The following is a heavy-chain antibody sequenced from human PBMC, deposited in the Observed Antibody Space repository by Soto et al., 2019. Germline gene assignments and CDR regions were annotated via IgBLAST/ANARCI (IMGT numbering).Heavy chain of an antibody. CDR2: IYYSGST. CDR1: GGPISTYY. D-gene: IGHD6-19*01. Sequence: SETLSLTCTITGGPISTYYWSWIRQPPGKGLEWIGYIYYSGSTNYNPSLKSRVIISVDTSSNQFSLKLGSVTAADTAVYYCARWAAGPSTFDSWGQGSLVTVSS. J-gene: IGHJ4*02. CDR3: ARWAAGPSTFDS. V-gene: IGHV4-59*08.